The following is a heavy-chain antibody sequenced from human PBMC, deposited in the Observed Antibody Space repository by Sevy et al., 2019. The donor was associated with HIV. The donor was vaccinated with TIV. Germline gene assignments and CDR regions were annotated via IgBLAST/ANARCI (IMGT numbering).Heavy chain of an antibody. Sequence: GESLKISCAASEFIFTGYWMNWVRQAPGKGLEGVANIDQDGSDKRYVDSVRGRFTISRDNANNFLYLQMSSLRADDTAVYYCARAGGWGNINHSNQILDIWGHGTKVTVSS. D-gene: IGHD3-16*01. CDR3: ARAGGWGNINHSNQILDI. CDR2: IDQDGSDK. J-gene: IGHJ3*02. V-gene: IGHV3-7*01. CDR1: EFIFTGYW.